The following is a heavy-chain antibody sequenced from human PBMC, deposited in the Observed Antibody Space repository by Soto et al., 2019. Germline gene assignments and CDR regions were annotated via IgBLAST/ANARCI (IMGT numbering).Heavy chain of an antibody. CDR3: ARGVRPKCYDSYGDHIAY. Sequence: GGSLRLSCAASGFTFSSYAMNWVRQAPGKGLEWVSVISGSGGSTYYADSAKGRFTISRDNSKNTLYLQMNSLRAEDTAVYYCARGVRPKCYDSYGDHIAYWSRGTLVTVSS. CDR1: GFTFSSYA. D-gene: IGHD5-18*01. CDR2: ISGSGGST. J-gene: IGHJ4*02. V-gene: IGHV3-23*01.